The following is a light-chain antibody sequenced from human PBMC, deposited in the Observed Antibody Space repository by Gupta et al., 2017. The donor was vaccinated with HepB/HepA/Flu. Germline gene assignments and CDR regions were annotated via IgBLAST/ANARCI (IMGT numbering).Light chain of an antibody. J-gene: IGLJ3*02. Sequence: QSALTQPASISGSPGQSITISCTGTSSDVHVLQYVSWYQQNPGKAPKLMIYDVSNRPSGVSNRFSGSKSGNTASLTISGLQAEDEADYYCRSYTTSDTWVFGGGTKLSVL. CDR3: RSYTTSDTWV. CDR2: DVS. V-gene: IGLV2-14*03. CDR1: SSDVHVLQY.